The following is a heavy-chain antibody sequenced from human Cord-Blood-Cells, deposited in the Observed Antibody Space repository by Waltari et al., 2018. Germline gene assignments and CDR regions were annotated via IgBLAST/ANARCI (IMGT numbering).Heavy chain of an antibody. V-gene: IGHV1-2*04. CDR1: GYTFTGYY. CDR3: ARESYCTNGVCYDY. Sequence: QVQLVQSGAEVKKTGASVKVSCKASGYTFTGYYMHWVRQAPGQGLEWMGWINPNSGGTNDEQKLQGWVTMTRDTSISTAYMELSRLRSDDTAVYYCARESYCTNGVCYDYWGQGTLVTVSS. D-gene: IGHD2-8*01. J-gene: IGHJ4*02. CDR2: INPNSGGT.